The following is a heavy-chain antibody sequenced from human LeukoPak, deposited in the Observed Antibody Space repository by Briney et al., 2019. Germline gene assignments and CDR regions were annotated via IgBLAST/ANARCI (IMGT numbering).Heavy chain of an antibody. CDR2: FDPEDGET. Sequence: ASVKVSCKVSGYTLTELSMHWVRQAPGKGLEWMGGFDPEDGETIYAQKFQGRVTMTEDTPTDTAYMELSSLRSEDTAVYYCATGMPYCGGDCYSSSFDYWGQGTLVTVSS. CDR3: ATGMPYCGGDCYSSSFDY. J-gene: IGHJ4*02. D-gene: IGHD2-21*02. CDR1: GYTLTELS. V-gene: IGHV1-24*01.